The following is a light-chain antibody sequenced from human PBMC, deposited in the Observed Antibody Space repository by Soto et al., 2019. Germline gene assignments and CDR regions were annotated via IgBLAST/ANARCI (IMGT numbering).Light chain of an antibody. J-gene: IGLJ3*02. CDR1: SSDIGLHNF. CDR2: GVS. CDR3: SSYTSTFTWV. V-gene: IGLV2-14*01. Sequence: QSALTQPASVSGSPGQSITISCTGTSSDIGLHNFVSWHQQHPGKAPKFIIYGVSNRPSGVSNRFSASKSGNTASLTISGRQADDEADYYCSSYTSTFTWVFGGGTKLTVL.